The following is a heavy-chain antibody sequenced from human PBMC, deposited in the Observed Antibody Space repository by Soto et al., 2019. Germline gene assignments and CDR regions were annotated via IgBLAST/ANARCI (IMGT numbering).Heavy chain of an antibody. CDR1: GYTFTGYY. CDR2: INPNSGGT. V-gene: IGHV1-2*02. CDR3: ARGDFDSSANYFAGWFDP. D-gene: IGHD3-22*01. Sequence: ASVKVSCKASGYTFTGYYMHWLRQAPGQGLEWMGWINPNSGGTKYAQKFQGRVTMTNDTSISTAYMELSRLGSDDTAVYYCARGDFDSSANYFAGWFDPWGQGTLVTVSS. J-gene: IGHJ5*02.